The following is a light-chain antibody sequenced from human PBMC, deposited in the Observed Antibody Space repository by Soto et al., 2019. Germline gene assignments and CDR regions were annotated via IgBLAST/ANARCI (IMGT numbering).Light chain of an antibody. CDR3: QQYNNWPGT. Sequence: EIVMTQSPATLSVSPGERATLSCRASQSVSSNLGWYQQKPGQAPRLLIYGASTRATGIPARFSGSGSGTELTLTISSLQSEDFEVYYCQQYNNWPGTFGQGTKVQIK. CDR2: GAS. CDR1: QSVSSN. V-gene: IGKV3-15*01. J-gene: IGKJ1*01.